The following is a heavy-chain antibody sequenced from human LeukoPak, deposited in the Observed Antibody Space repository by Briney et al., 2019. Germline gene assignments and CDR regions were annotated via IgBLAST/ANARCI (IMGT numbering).Heavy chain of an antibody. CDR2: IHYNGNT. V-gene: IGHV4-31*03. CDR3: ARDGGTVTHFDY. Sequence: SETLSLTCTVSGGSISSSGYYWSWIRQRPGKGLEWVGYIHYNGNTYYNPSLKSRIAISVDTSENQFSLRLTSVTAADTAVYYCARDGGTVTHFDYWGQGTLVTVSS. CDR1: GGSISSSGYY. J-gene: IGHJ4*02. D-gene: IGHD4-17*01.